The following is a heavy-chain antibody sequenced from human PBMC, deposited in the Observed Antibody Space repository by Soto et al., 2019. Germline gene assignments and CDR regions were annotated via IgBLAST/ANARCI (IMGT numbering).Heavy chain of an antibody. D-gene: IGHD2-2*01. Sequence: SETLSLTCNVSGGSISSSRSYWAWIRQPPGKGLEWIANIFYSGSTYYNPSLASRVTVSVDTSKNQFSLKLSSVTAADTAVYYCSRQPTTADIGVWFDLRGQETLVTGSS. V-gene: IGHV4-39*01. CDR3: SRQPTTADIGVWFDL. CDR2: IFYSGST. J-gene: IGHJ5*02. CDR1: GGSISSSRSY.